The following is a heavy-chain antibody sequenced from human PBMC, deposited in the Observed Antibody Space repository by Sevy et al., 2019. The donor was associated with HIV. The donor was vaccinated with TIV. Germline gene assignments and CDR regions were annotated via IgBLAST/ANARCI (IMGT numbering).Heavy chain of an antibody. CDR3: ARDVLVSRSSSSKYYYYGMDV. Sequence: GGSLRLSCAASGFTFSSYWMHWVRQAPGKGLVWVSRINSDGSSTSYADSVKGRFTISRDNAKNTLYLQMNSLRAEDTAVYYCARDVLVSRSSSSKYYYYGMDVWGQRTTVTVSS. D-gene: IGHD6-6*01. J-gene: IGHJ6*02. V-gene: IGHV3-74*01. CDR1: GFTFSSYW. CDR2: INSDGSST.